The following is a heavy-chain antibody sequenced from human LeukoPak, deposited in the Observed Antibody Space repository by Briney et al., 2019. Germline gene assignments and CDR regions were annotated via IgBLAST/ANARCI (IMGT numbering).Heavy chain of an antibody. CDR1: GGTFSSYA. Sequence: ASVKVSCKASGGTFSSYAISWVRQAPGQGLEWMGGIIPIFGTANYAQKFQGRVTITTDESTSTAYMELSSLRSEDTAVYYCARGDYDSSGYYYVFDYWGQGTLVTVSS. D-gene: IGHD3-22*01. V-gene: IGHV1-69*05. CDR3: ARGDYDSSGYYYVFDY. J-gene: IGHJ4*02. CDR2: IIPIFGTA.